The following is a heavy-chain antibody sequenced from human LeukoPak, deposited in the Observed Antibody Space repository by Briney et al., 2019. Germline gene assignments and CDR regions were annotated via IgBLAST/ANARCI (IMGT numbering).Heavy chain of an antibody. CDR1: GFTFSSYE. CDR2: ISSSGSTI. CDR3: ASGYCSGGNCYRRDY. Sequence: PGGSLRLSCAASGFTFSSYEMNWVRQAPGKGLEWVSYISSSGSTIYYADSVKGRFTISRDNAKNSLYLQMNSLRAEDTAVYYCASGYCSGGNCYRRDYWGQGTLVTVSS. V-gene: IGHV3-48*03. D-gene: IGHD2-15*01. J-gene: IGHJ4*02.